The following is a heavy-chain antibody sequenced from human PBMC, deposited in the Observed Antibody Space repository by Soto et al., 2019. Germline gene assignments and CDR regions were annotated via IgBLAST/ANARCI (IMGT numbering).Heavy chain of an antibody. CDR3: LTAPVVWTY. CDR1: GFTVGSSY. CDR2: IYSGGTT. Sequence: PGGSLRLSCAASGFTVGSSYMSWVRQAPGKGLEWVSIIYSGGTTYYADSVKGRFTISRDNSKNTLYLQMNSLRVEDTAVYYCLTAPVVWTYWGQGTLVTVSS. V-gene: IGHV3-53*01. D-gene: IGHD1-1*01. J-gene: IGHJ4*02.